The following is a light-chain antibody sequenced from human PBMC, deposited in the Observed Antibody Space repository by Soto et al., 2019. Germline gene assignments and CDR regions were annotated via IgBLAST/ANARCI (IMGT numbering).Light chain of an antibody. J-gene: IGKJ5*01. CDR1: QSISSW. CDR3: RHYYTYPIS. Sequence: DIQMTQSPSTLSASVGDRVTITCRASQSISSWLAWYQQKPGRAPNLLIYEASTLESGVPSRFSGSGAGTELTLTISSLQPDDFATYYCRHYYTYPISFGQGTRLEIK. V-gene: IGKV1-5*03. CDR2: EAS.